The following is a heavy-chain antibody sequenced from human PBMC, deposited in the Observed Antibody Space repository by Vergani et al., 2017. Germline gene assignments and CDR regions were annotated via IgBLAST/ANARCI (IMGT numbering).Heavy chain of an antibody. CDR3: ARDLRLLYNRFDP. J-gene: IGHJ5*02. D-gene: IGHD1-14*01. Sequence: ENLVESGGGLVKPGGSLRLSCAASGFTFNQYGMHWVRQAPGKGLEWVAVTWYDGNNKQYADSVKGRFTISRDNSKSTMYLQMNSLRDEDTGVYYCARDLRLLYNRFDPWGQGTLVTVSS. V-gene: IGHV3-33*01. CDR2: TWYDGNNK. CDR1: GFTFNQYG.